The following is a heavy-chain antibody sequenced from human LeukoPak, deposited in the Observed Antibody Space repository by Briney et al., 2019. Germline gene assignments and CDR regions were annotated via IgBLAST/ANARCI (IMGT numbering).Heavy chain of an antibody. Sequence: GGSLRLSCAASGFTFSSYAMSWVRQAPGKGLEWVSAISGSGGSTYYADSVKGRFTISRDNSKNTLYLQMNSLRAEDTAVYYCAKEPGGLAMIVVNDDYWGQGTLVTVSS. CDR1: GFTFSSYA. V-gene: IGHV3-23*01. CDR2: ISGSGGST. CDR3: AKEPGGLAMIVVNDDY. J-gene: IGHJ4*02. D-gene: IGHD3-22*01.